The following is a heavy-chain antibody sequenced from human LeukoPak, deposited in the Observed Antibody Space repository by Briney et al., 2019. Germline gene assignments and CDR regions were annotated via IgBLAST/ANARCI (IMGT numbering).Heavy chain of an antibody. V-gene: IGHV3-48*03. CDR3: PREDGSHLEY. CDR2: ISSSGSST. Sequence: GGSLRLSCGTSGFTFSNYEMSGARQTPGKGLEWVSYISSSGSSTYYADSVKGRFTISRDNAKSTLCLQMDSLRAGDTAVYYCPREDGSHLEYWGRGTLVTVSS. J-gene: IGHJ4*02. CDR1: GFTFSNYE. D-gene: IGHD1-26*01.